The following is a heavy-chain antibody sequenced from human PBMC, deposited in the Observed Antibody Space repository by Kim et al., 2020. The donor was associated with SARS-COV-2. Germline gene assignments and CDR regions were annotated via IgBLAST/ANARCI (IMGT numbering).Heavy chain of an antibody. CDR1: GFTFSSYW. D-gene: IGHD4-17*01. J-gene: IGHJ4*02. CDR3: ARVYGDYDYYFDY. Sequence: GGSLRLSCAASGFTFSSYWMSWVRQAPGKGLEWVANIKQDGSEKYYEDSVKGRFTISRDNAKNSLYLQMNSLRAEDTAVYYCARVYGDYDYYFDYWGQGTLVTVSS. V-gene: IGHV3-7*04. CDR2: IKQDGSEK.